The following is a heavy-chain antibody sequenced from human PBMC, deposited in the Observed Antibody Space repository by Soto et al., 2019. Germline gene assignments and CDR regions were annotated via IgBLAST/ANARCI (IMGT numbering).Heavy chain of an antibody. CDR1: GFTFSSYA. CDR2: ISYDGSNK. Sequence: GSLRLSCAASGFTFSSYAMHWVRQAPGKGLEWVAVISYDGSNKYYADSVKGRFTISRDNSKNTLYLQMNSLRAEDTAVYYCARVRQPYSSSWYQLYFDYWGQGTLVTVSS. CDR3: ARVRQPYSSSWYQLYFDY. V-gene: IGHV3-30-3*01. J-gene: IGHJ4*02. D-gene: IGHD6-13*01.